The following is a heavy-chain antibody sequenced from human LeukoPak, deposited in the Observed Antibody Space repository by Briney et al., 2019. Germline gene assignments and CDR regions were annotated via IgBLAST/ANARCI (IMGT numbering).Heavy chain of an antibody. CDR1: GGPFSGYY. Sequence: SETLSLTCAVYGGPFSGYYWSWIRQPPGKGLEWIGEINHSGSTNYNPSLKSRVTISVDTSKNQFSLKLSSVTAADTAVYYCARVRLRYFDWLPHGWFDPWGQGTLVTVSS. D-gene: IGHD3-9*01. V-gene: IGHV4-34*01. CDR2: INHSGST. CDR3: ARVRLRYFDWLPHGWFDP. J-gene: IGHJ5*02.